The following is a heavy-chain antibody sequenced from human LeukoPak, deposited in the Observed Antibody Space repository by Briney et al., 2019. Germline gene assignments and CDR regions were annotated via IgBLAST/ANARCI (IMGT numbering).Heavy chain of an antibody. CDR2: IKSDGSST. CDR1: GFTFSTYW. Sequence: GGSLRLSCATSGFTFSTYWMHWVRQATGEGLVWVSRIKSDGSSTSYADSVRGRFTISRDNAKNTLYLQMNSLSAEDTAVYYCARDHDYGGNWFGPWGQGTLVTVSS. CDR3: ARDHDYGGNWFGP. D-gene: IGHD4-23*01. V-gene: IGHV3-74*01. J-gene: IGHJ5*02.